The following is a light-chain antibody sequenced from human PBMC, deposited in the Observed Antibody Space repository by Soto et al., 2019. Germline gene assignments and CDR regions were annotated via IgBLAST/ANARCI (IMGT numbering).Light chain of an antibody. CDR3: QQYSNWPPIT. CDR2: GAS. Sequence: EIVLTPSPGTLSLSPGERATLSCRASQSVSSNYLAWYQRKPGQAPRLLIYGASSRATGIPDRFSGSGSGTDFTLTISSLQSEDFAVYYCQQYSNWPPITFGQGTRLEIK. J-gene: IGKJ5*01. CDR1: QSVSSNY. V-gene: IGKV3-20*01.